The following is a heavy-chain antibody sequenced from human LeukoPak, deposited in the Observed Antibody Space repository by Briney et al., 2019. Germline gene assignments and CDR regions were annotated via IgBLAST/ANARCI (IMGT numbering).Heavy chain of an antibody. CDR1: GGSISSYY. V-gene: IGHV4-59*01. J-gene: IGHJ5*02. D-gene: IGHD3-10*01. CDR2: IYYSGST. Sequence: TSETLSLTCTVSGGSISSYYWSWIRQPPGKGLEWIGYIYYSGSTNYNPSLKSRVTISVDTSKNQFSLKLSSVTAADTAVYYCAREGGSGSGDGWFDPWGQGTLVTVSS. CDR3: AREGGSGSGDGWFDP.